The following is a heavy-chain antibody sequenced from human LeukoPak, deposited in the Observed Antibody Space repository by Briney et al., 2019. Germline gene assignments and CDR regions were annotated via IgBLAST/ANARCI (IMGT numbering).Heavy chain of an antibody. CDR3: ARELADTAMVPEYFDY. CDR1: GGSISSGDYY. CDR2: IYYSGST. D-gene: IGHD5-18*01. Sequence: SETLSLTCTVSGGSISSGDYYWSWIHQPPGKGLEWIGYIYYSGSTYYNPSLKSRVTISVDTSKNQFSLKLSSVTAADTAVYYCARELADTAMVPEYFDYWGQGTLVTVSS. J-gene: IGHJ4*02. V-gene: IGHV4-30-4*01.